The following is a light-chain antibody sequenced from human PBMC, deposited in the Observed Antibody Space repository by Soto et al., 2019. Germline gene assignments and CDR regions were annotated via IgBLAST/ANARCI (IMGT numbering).Light chain of an antibody. J-gene: IGKJ4*01. Sequence: EIVLTQSPATLSLSPGERATLSCRASLSVSSYLAWYQQKPGQAPRLLIYDASNRATGIPARFSGSGSGTDFTLTISSLQSEDFAIYYCQPYNNWPLTFGGGTKVESK. V-gene: IGKV3-11*01. CDR1: LSVSSY. CDR2: DAS. CDR3: QPYNNWPLT.